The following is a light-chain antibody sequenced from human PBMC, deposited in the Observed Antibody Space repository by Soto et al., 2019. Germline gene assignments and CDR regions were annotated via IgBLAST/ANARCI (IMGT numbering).Light chain of an antibody. CDR3: QSYDSSLSGPVV. CDR1: SSNIGAGYD. CDR2: GNS. J-gene: IGLJ2*01. V-gene: IGLV1-40*01. Sequence: QAVVTQPPSVSGAQGQRVTISCTGSSSNIGAGYDVHWYQQLPGTAPKLLIYGNSNRPSGVPDRFSGSKSGTSASLAITGLQAEDEADYYCQSYDSSLSGPVVFGGGTKVTVL.